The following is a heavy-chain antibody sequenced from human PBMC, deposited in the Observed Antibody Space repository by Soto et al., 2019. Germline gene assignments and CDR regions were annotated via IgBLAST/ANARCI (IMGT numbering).Heavy chain of an antibody. CDR3: ARHVLVATGAGSRPYWYFDL. CDR2: IYYSGST. V-gene: IGHV4-59*08. D-gene: IGHD5-12*01. CDR1: GGSISSYY. Sequence: QVQLQESGPGLVKPSETLSLTCTVSGGSISSYYWSWIRQPPGKRLEWIGYIYYSGSTNYNPSLKSRVTISVDTSKNQFSLKLSSVPAADTAVYYCARHVLVATGAGSRPYWYFDLWGRGTLVTVSS. J-gene: IGHJ2*01.